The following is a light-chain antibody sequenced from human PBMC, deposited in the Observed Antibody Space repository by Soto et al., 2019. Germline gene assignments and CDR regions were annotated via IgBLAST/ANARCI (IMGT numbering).Light chain of an antibody. CDR3: QQYGSSPFT. J-gene: IGKJ3*01. CDR2: GAS. CDR1: QSVSSSY. Sequence: ESVLTQSPGTLSMSPWDRATLSCRASQSVSSSYSAWYQQKPGHAPRLLIYGASSRATGIPDRFSGSGSGTDFTLTISRLEPEDFAVYYCQQYGSSPFTFGPGTKVDIK. V-gene: IGKV3-20*01.